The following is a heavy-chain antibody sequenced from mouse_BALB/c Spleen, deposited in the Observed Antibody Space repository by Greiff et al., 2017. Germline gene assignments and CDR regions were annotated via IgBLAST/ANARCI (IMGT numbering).Heavy chain of an antibody. D-gene: IGHD2-1*01. Sequence: QVQLQQSGPELVKPGASVKMCCKASGYTFTSYYIHWVKQRPGQGLEWIGWIYPGDGSTKYNEKFKGKTTLTADKSSSTAYMLLSSLTSEDSAIYFCARPARGNYVWYFDYWGQGTTLTVSS. CDR2: IYPGDGST. V-gene: IGHV1S56*01. CDR1: GYTFTSYY. CDR3: ARPARGNYVWYFDY. J-gene: IGHJ2*01.